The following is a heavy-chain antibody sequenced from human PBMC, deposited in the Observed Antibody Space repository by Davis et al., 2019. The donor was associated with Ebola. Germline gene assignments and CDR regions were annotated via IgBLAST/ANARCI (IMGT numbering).Heavy chain of an antibody. CDR2: IYSGGST. V-gene: IGHV3-53*01. D-gene: IGHD3-3*01. Sequence: GESLKISCAASGFTVCSNYMSWVRQAPGKGLEWVSVIYSGGSTYYADSVKGRFTISRDNSKNTLYLQMNSLRAEDTAVYYCARDRVRYDFWSGWGRDYYGMDVWGQGTTVIVSS. J-gene: IGHJ6*02. CDR1: GFTVCSNY. CDR3: ARDRVRYDFWSGWGRDYYGMDV.